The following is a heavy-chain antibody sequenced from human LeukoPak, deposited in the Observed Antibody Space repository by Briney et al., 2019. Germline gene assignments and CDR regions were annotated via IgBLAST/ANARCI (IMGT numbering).Heavy chain of an antibody. CDR1: GGSFSGYY. D-gene: IGHD4-23*01. CDR2: INHSGST. CDR3: TRDGGVLEGGAFDI. V-gene: IGHV4-34*01. Sequence: PSETLSLTCAVYGGSFSGYYWSWIRQPPGKGLEWIGEINHSGSTNYNPSLKSRVTISVDKSKNQFSLKLSSVTAADTAVYYCTRDGGVLEGGAFDIWGQGTMVTVSS. J-gene: IGHJ3*02.